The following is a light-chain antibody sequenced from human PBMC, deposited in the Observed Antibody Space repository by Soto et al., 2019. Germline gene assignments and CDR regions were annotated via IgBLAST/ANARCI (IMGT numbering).Light chain of an antibody. CDR3: SSYTSSSTPV. CDR1: SSDVGGYNY. Sequence: QSVLTQPASVSGSPGQSITISCTGTSSDVGGYNYVSWYQQHPGKAPKLMIYEVSNRPSGFSNRFSGSKSGNTASLTISGLLAEDEADYYCSSYTSSSTPVFGGGTKVTVL. J-gene: IGLJ2*01. CDR2: EVS. V-gene: IGLV2-14*01.